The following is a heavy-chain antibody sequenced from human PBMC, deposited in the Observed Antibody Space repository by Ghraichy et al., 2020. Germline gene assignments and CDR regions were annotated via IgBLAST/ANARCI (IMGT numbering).Heavy chain of an antibody. J-gene: IGHJ5*02. V-gene: IGHV2-5*02. Sequence: SGPTLVKPTQTLTLTCTFSGFSLSTSGVGVAWIRQPPGKALEWLALIYWDDDKQYSPSLNNRLTITKDTSKNQVVLTMTNMDPVDTATYFCAYRWGVGATLRFDPWGQGTLVTVSS. CDR1: GFSLSTSGVG. CDR3: AYRWGVGATLRFDP. CDR2: IYWDDDK. D-gene: IGHD1-26*01.